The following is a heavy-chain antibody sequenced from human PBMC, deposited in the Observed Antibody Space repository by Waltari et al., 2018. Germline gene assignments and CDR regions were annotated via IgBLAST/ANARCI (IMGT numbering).Heavy chain of an antibody. CDR3: ARQPTGYCSGGSCYGDYFDY. CDR1: GYSISSGYY. J-gene: IGHJ4*02. V-gene: IGHV4-38-2*01. Sequence: QVQLQESGPGLVKPSETLSLTCAVSGYSISSGYYWGWIRQPPGKGLEWIGSIYHSGSTSYDPSLKSRVTISVDTSKNQFSLKLSSVTAADTAVYYCARQPTGYCSGGSCYGDYFDYWGQGTLVTVSS. D-gene: IGHD2-15*01. CDR2: IYHSGST.